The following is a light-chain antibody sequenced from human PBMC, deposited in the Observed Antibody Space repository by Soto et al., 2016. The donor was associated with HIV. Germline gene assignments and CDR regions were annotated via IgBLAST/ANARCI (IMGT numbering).Light chain of an antibody. Sequence: DIQLTQSPSSLSGSIGDRVSITCRASQSINSWLAWYQQKPGKVPNLLIYKASNLESGVPSRFSGSGSGTEFTLTISSLQPDDFATYYCQQYNSYPLTFGGGTKVEIK. J-gene: IGKJ4*01. V-gene: IGKV1-5*03. CDR2: KAS. CDR1: QSINSW. CDR3: QQYNSYPLT.